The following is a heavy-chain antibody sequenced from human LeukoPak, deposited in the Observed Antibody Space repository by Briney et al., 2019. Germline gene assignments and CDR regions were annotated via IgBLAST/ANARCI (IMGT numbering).Heavy chain of an antibody. CDR1: GGSISSGSYY. CDR3: ARHKDYYYSYMDV. J-gene: IGHJ6*03. V-gene: IGHV4-61*02. CDR2: IYPSGST. Sequence: SQTLSLTCTVSGGSISSGSYYWSWIRQPAGKGLECLGRIYPSGSTNYNPSLKSRVTISVDTSKNQFSLKLSSVTAADTAVYYCARHKDYYYSYMDVWGKGTTVTISS.